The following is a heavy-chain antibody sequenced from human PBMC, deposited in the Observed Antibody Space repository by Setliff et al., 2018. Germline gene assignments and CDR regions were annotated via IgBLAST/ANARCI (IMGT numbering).Heavy chain of an antibody. V-gene: IGHV3-7*01. CDR3: ARDRWKVIVNRGDDAFDL. Sequence: GGSLRLSCAASRFTFSNYWMSWVCQAPGKGLEWVANIKEDGSEKYYVDSVKGRFTISRDNAKNSLDLQMNNLMDEDTAVYYWARDRWKVIVNRGDDAFDLWGQGTMVTVSS. CDR2: IKEDGSEK. CDR1: RFTFSNYW. J-gene: IGHJ3*01. D-gene: IGHD3-22*01.